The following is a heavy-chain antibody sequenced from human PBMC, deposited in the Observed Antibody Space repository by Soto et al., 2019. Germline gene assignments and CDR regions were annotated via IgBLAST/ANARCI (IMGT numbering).Heavy chain of an antibody. J-gene: IGHJ4*02. CDR2: IYPGDSDT. CDR3: ARRATMVRGVIIPDD. CDR1: GYSFTSYW. V-gene: IGHV5-51*01. Sequence: GASLKISCGTSGYSFTSYWIGWVRQMPGKGLEWMGIIYPGDSDTRYSPSFQGQVTISADKSISTAYLQWSSLKASDTAMYYCARRATMVRGVIIPDDWGQGTLVTVSS. D-gene: IGHD3-10*01.